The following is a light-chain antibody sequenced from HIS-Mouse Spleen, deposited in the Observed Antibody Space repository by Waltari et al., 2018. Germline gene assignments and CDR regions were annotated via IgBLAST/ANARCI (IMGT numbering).Light chain of an antibody. CDR2: EGS. CDR3: CSYAGSSTFRV. CDR1: SSDVGSYNL. Sequence: GQSITISCTGTSSDVGSYNLVSWYQQHPGQAPKLMIYEGSKRPSGVSNRFSGSKSGNTASLTISGLQAEDEADYYCCSYAGSSTFRVFGGGTKLTVL. J-gene: IGLJ2*01. V-gene: IGLV2-23*03.